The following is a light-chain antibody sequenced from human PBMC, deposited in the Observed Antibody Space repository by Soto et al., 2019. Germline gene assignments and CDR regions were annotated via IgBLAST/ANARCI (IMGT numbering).Light chain of an antibody. CDR2: GAS. Sequence: EIVLTQSPGTLSLSPGERATLSCRTSQSVSSSYLAWYQQKPGQAPRLLIYGASSRATGLPDRFSGSGSGTEFTLTINRLEPEDFAVYYCQQYGRSLRTFGQGTKVEIK. CDR3: QQYGRSLRT. V-gene: IGKV3-20*01. CDR1: QSVSSSY. J-gene: IGKJ1*01.